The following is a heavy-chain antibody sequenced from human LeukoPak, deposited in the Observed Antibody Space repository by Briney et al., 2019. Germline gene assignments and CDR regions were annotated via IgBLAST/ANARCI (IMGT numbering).Heavy chain of an antibody. D-gene: IGHD4-17*01. CDR1: GYTFTSYG. CDR3: AKEIYGRFDY. V-gene: IGHV1-18*01. J-gene: IGHJ4*02. Sequence: GASVKVSCKASGYTFTSYGISWVRQAPGQGLEWMGWINPYNGNTNYAQMLRGRVTMTTDTSTSTAYMELRSLRSDDTAVYYCAKEIYGRFDYWGQGTLVPVSS. CDR2: INPYNGNT.